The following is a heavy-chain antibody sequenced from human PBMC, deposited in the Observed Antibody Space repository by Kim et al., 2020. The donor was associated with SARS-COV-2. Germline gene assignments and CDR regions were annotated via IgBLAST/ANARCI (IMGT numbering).Heavy chain of an antibody. CDR1: GGTFSSYA. Sequence: SVKVSCKASGGTFSSYAISWVRQAPGQGLEWMGGIIPIFGTANYAQKFQGRVTITADESTSTAYMELSSLRSEDTAVYYCARDHNYIWGSYRPYYFDYWGQGTLVTVSS. CDR3: ARDHNYIWGSYRPYYFDY. J-gene: IGHJ4*02. D-gene: IGHD3-16*02. V-gene: IGHV1-69*13. CDR2: IIPIFGTA.